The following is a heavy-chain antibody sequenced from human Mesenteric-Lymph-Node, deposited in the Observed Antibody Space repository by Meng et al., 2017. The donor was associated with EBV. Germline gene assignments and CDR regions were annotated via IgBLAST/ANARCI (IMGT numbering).Heavy chain of an antibody. CDR2: TYYRSKWYN. V-gene: IGHV6-1*01. J-gene: IGHJ4*02. CDR1: GDSVSNTNVA. CDR3: SRESWRAFDY. Sequence: QVQLQQSGPGLMKPSQTLSLTWAISGDSVSNTNVAWNWIRQSPSRGLEWLGRTYYRSKWYNEYAQSVKGRITINPDTSKSEFSLQLNSVTPDDTAVYYCSRESWRAFDYWGQGTLVTVSS.